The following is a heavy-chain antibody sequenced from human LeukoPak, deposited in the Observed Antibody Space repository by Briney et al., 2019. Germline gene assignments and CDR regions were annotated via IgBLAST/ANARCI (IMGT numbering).Heavy chain of an antibody. CDR1: GYTFTVLY. D-gene: IGHD3-22*01. CDR3: AREPRPHYYDSSSYLTYYYYGIDD. Sequence: ASVKVSCKASGYTFTVLYMHWEPPAPGQGLEWMGCIYPNSGGTNYAQTFQGRVTMTRDTSISTAYMELRRLRSDDTAVYYCAREPRPHYYDSSSYLTYYYYGIDDRGQGTTVTVSS. CDR2: IYPNSGGT. V-gene: IGHV1-2*02. J-gene: IGHJ6*02.